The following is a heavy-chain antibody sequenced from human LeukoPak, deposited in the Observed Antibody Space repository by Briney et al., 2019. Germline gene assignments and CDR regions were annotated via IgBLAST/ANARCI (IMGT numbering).Heavy chain of an antibody. CDR2: IYYSGST. J-gene: IGHJ4*02. D-gene: IGHD5-12*01. CDR1: GGSISSSTYY. V-gene: IGHV4-39*01. Sequence: SETLSLTCTVSGGSISSSTYYWGWIRQPPGKGLEWIGSIYYSGSTYYNPSLKSRVTISVATSKNQFSLKLTSVTAADTAVYYCARIAVATGYDCFDYWGQGILVTVSS. CDR3: ARIAVATGYDCFDY.